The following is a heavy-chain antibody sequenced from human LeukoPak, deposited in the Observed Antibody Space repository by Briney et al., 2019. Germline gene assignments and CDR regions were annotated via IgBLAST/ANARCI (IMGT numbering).Heavy chain of an antibody. CDR2: ISAYNGNT. J-gene: IGHJ4*02. Sequence: ASVKVSCKASGYTFTSYGISWVRQAPGQGLEWMGWISAYNGNTNYAQKLQGRVTMTTDTSTSTAYMELRSLRSDDTAVYYCARETSDGSAWLRHYYFDYWGQGTLVRLL. CDR1: GYTFTSYG. D-gene: IGHD5-12*01. V-gene: IGHV1-18*01. CDR3: ARETSDGSAWLRHYYFDY.